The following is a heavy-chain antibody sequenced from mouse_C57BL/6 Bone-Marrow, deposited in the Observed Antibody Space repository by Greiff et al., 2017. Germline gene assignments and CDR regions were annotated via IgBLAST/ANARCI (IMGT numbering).Heavy chain of an antibody. CDR3: ARVLRRVYYAMDY. D-gene: IGHD1-1*01. J-gene: IGHJ4*01. Sequence: EVKVVESGGGLVKPGGSLKLSCAASGFTFSSYAMSWVRQTPEKRLEWVATISDGGSYTYYPDNVKGRFTISRDNAKNNLYLQMSHLKSEDTAMYYCARVLRRVYYAMDYWGQGTSVTVSS. V-gene: IGHV5-4*03. CDR1: GFTFSSYA. CDR2: ISDGGSYT.